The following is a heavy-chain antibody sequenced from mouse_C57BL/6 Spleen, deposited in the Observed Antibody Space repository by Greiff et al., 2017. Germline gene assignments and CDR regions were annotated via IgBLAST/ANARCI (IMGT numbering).Heavy chain of an antibody. CDR1: GFTFSSYG. CDR2: ISSGGSYT. Sequence: EVKLQESGGDLVKPGGSLKLSCAASGFTFSSYGMSWVRQTPDKRLEWVATISSGGSYTYYPDSVKGRFTISRDNAKNTLYLQMSSLKSEDTAMYYCARQDYYDYPYAMDYWGQGTSVTVSS. CDR3: ARQDYYDYPYAMDY. V-gene: IGHV5-6*01. D-gene: IGHD2-4*01. J-gene: IGHJ4*01.